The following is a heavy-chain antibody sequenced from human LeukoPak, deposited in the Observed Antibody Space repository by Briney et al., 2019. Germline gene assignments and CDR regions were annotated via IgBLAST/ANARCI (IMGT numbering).Heavy chain of an antibody. CDR1: GFTFSSYA. V-gene: IGHV3-23*01. CDR3: AKGVLALVDTAMVMAN. J-gene: IGHJ4*02. D-gene: IGHD5-18*01. CDR2: ISGSAGST. Sequence: GGSLRLSCAASGFTFSSYAMNWVRQAPGEGLDWVSAISGSAGSTYYADSVKGRFTISRDNSKNTLYLQMNNLRAEDTALYYCAKGVLALVDTAMVMANWGQGTLVTVSS.